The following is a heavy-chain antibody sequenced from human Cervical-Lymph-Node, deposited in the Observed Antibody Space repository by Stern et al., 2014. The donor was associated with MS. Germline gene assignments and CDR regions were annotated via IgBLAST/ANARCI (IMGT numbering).Heavy chain of an antibody. J-gene: IGHJ4*02. CDR2: VYWDDDE. D-gene: IGHD3-10*01. CDR1: GFSLTTRDVA. Sequence: QVTLRESGPTLLKPTQTLTLTCSFSGFSLTTRDVAVGWIRQPPGKALEWLALVYWDDDERYSPSLKNRLSISKDTFRNRVVLTMTGMDPVDTGTYFCARRMVRSDYFDYWGQGILVTVS. V-gene: IGHV2-5*02. CDR3: ARRMVRSDYFDY.